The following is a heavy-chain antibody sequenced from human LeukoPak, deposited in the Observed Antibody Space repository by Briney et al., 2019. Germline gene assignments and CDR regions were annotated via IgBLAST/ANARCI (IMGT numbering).Heavy chain of an antibody. Sequence: GESLKISCKGSGYSFTSYWIGWVRPMPGKGLEWMGIIYPGDSDTRYSPSFQGQVTISADKSISTAYLQWSSLKASDTAMYYCARQAYYDSSGYYAPGSEAFDIWGQGTMVTVSS. CDR1: GYSFTSYW. CDR3: ARQAYYDSSGYYAPGSEAFDI. J-gene: IGHJ3*02. D-gene: IGHD3-22*01. CDR2: IYPGDSDT. V-gene: IGHV5-51*01.